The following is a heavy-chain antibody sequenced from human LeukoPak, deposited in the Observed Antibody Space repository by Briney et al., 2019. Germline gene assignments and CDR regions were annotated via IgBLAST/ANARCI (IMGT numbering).Heavy chain of an antibody. CDR2: AHSDGSIT. V-gene: IGHV3-74*01. D-gene: IGHD2-2*01. CDR3: AREQEDCTGTTCYRAFDV. CDR1: GFTFSGYS. Sequence: GGSLRLSCAASGFTFSGYSLNWVRQAPGKGLVWVSRAHSDGSITNYADSVKGRFSISRDSAKNTLYLQMSSLRSEDTAVYYCAREQEDCTGTTCYRAFDVWGQGTMVTVS. J-gene: IGHJ3*01.